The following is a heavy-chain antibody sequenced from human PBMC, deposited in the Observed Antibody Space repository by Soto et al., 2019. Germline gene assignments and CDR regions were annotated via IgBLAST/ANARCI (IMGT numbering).Heavy chain of an antibody. V-gene: IGHV1-2*02. J-gene: IGHJ6*03. CDR1: GYTFTGYY. CDR2: INPNSGGT. Sequence: GASVKVSCKASGYTFTGYYMHWVRQAPGQGLEWMGWINPNSGGTNYAQKFQGRVTMTTDTSTSTAYMELSSLRSEDTAVYYCARRSGYSYGQSYYYYYMDVWGKGTTVTVSS. D-gene: IGHD5-18*01. CDR3: ARRSGYSYGQSYYYYYMDV.